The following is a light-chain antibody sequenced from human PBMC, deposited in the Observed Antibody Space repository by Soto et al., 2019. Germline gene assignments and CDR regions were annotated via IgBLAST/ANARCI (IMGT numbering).Light chain of an antibody. V-gene: IGKV3-20*01. Sequence: EILLTQSPGTLSLSPGERATLSCRASQSVRPNFLAWYQQKPAQAPRLLIYGVSDRATGIPDRFSGSGSGTDFTLTITRLEPEDFAMYYCQRYDSFRTFGQGTKVEI. CDR1: QSVRPNF. J-gene: IGKJ1*01. CDR3: QRYDSFRT. CDR2: GVS.